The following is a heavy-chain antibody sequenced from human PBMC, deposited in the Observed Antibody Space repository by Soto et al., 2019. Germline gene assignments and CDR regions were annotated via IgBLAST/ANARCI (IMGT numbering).Heavy chain of an antibody. CDR2: IMPVFPTP. CDR3: ARDKDRQQLGGNYYYIMDV. D-gene: IGHD3-3*02. J-gene: IGHJ6*01. Sequence: QVQLVQSGAEVKKPGSSVKVSCKTSGGTFRTSAISWVRQAPGQGLEWMGGIMPVFPTPDYAQKFQGRVTTTADESTGTASMELSSLRSEATAVYYCARDKDRQQLGGNYYYIMDVWGQGTTVTVSS. CDR1: GGTFRTSA. V-gene: IGHV1-69*12.